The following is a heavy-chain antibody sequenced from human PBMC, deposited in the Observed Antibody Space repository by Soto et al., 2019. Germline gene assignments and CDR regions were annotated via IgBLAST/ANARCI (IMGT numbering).Heavy chain of an antibody. CDR2: ISGSGDTT. CDR1: GFIFRTHA. V-gene: IGHV3-23*01. CDR3: AKDGGTYYDIPFAFDI. Sequence: EVQLLESGGGLVQPGGSLRLSCAASGFIFRTHAMSWVRQTPGKGLEWVSVISGSGDTTYYADSVEGRFTISRDNSKNTLSLQMNGLGAEDTALYYCAKDGGTYYDIPFAFDIWGQGTVVTVSS. D-gene: IGHD3-9*01. J-gene: IGHJ3*02.